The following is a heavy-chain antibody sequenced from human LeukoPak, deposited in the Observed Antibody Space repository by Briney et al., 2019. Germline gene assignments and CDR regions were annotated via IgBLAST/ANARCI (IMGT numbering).Heavy chain of an antibody. CDR3: ARSTGSQYSGSYHD. J-gene: IGHJ4*02. CDR1: GYTFTSYD. D-gene: IGHD1-26*01. CDR2: MNPNSGNT. Sequence: ASVKVSCKASGYTFTSYDINWVRQATGQGLEWMGWMNPNSGNTVYAQKFQGRVTMTRNTSISTAYMELSSLRSEDTAVYYCARSTGSQYSGSYHDWGQGTLVTVSS. V-gene: IGHV1-8*01.